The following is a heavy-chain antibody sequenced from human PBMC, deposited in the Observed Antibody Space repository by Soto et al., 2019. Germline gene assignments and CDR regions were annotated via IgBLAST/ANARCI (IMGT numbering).Heavy chain of an antibody. Sequence: QVQLVESGGGVVQPGRSLRLSCAASGFTFSSYAMHCVRQAPGKGLEWVAVISYDGSNKYYADSVKGRFTISRDNSKNTLYLQMNSLRAEDTAVYYCASPYSGSYYGDAFDIWGQGTMVTVSS. J-gene: IGHJ3*02. CDR3: ASPYSGSYYGDAFDI. CDR1: GFTFSSYA. V-gene: IGHV3-30-3*01. CDR2: ISYDGSNK. D-gene: IGHD1-26*01.